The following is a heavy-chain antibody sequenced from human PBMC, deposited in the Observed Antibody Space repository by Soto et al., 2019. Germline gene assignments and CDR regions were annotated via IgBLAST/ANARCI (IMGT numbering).Heavy chain of an antibody. V-gene: IGHV3-30*09. CDR3: ARDSDSGYDSGGPLDY. CDR1: GFTFSLYA. D-gene: IGHD5-12*01. Sequence: QVQLVESAGGVVQPGRSLRLSCAASGFTFSLYAMHWVRQAPGKGLEWVAVISYDGSNKYYADSVKGRFAISRDNSRNTLYLQMNSLRAEDTAVYYCARDSDSGYDSGGPLDYWGQGTLVTVSS. J-gene: IGHJ4*02. CDR2: ISYDGSNK.